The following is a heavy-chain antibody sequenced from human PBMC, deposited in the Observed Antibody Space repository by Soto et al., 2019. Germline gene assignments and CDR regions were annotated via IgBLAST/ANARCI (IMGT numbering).Heavy chain of an antibody. CDR2: ISSSSSYI. J-gene: IGHJ5*02. V-gene: IGHV3-21*01. CDR1: GFTFSSYS. CDR3: ARERGQGYPRVRWFDP. D-gene: IGHD5-18*01. Sequence: GGSLRLSCAASGFTFSSYSMNWVRQAPGKGLEWVSSISSSSSYIYYADSVKGRFTISRDNAKNSLYLQMNSLRAEDTAVYYCARERGQGYPRVRWFDPWGQGTLVTVSS.